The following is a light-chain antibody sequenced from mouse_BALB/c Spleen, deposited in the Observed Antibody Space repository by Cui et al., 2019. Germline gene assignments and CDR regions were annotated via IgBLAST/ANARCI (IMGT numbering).Light chain of an antibody. Sequence: ESVHTQSPARMAASWGLKVTMTCSASSSVSSSYLHWYQQKPGASPKPLIHRTSNLASGVPARFSGSGSGTSYSLTISSVEAEDDATYYCQQRSGYPYTFGGGTKLEIK. CDR2: RTS. CDR3: QQRSGYPYT. J-gene: IGKJ2*01. CDR1: SSVSSSY. V-gene: IGKV4-58*01.